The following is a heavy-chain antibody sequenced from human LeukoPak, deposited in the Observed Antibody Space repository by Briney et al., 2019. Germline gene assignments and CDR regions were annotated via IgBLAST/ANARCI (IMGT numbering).Heavy chain of an antibody. CDR1: GFILSNNG. D-gene: IGHD6-19*01. CDR2: IRYDGSNE. J-gene: IGHJ4*02. Sequence: GGSLRLSCAASGFILSNNGMHWVRQAPGKGLEWVAFIRYDGSNEYYADSVKGRFTISRDNSKNTLYLQMNSLRAEDTAVYYCAKDADSGWSYFDHWGQGTLVTVSS. V-gene: IGHV3-30*02. CDR3: AKDADSGWSYFDH.